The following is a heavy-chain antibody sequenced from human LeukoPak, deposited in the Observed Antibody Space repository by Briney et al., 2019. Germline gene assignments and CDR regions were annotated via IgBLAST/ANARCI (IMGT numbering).Heavy chain of an antibody. CDR3: ARGGSYDRSGYYHYYFDY. CDR2: IKQDGSEK. V-gene: IGHV3-7*01. Sequence: GGSLRLSCAASGFTFSSYWMSWVRQAPGKGLEWVANIKQDGSEKYYVDSVKGRFTISRDNAKNSLYLQMNSLRAEDTAVYYCARGGSYDRSGYYHYYFDYWGQGTLVTVSS. D-gene: IGHD3-22*01. CDR1: GFTFSSYW. J-gene: IGHJ4*02.